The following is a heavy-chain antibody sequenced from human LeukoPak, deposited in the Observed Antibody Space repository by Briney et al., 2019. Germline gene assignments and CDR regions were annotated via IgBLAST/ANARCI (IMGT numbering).Heavy chain of an antibody. D-gene: IGHD6-25*01. CDR1: GGSITNSSYY. V-gene: IGHV4-39*01. Sequence: PSETLSLTCTVSGGSITNSSYYWGWIRQPPGKGLEWIGSIYYSGSTYYNPSLKSRVTISVDTSKNQFSLKLSSVTAADTAVYYCARRDSSGVVPRWDYWGQGTLVTVSS. CDR2: IYYSGST. J-gene: IGHJ4*02. CDR3: ARRDSSGVVPRWDY.